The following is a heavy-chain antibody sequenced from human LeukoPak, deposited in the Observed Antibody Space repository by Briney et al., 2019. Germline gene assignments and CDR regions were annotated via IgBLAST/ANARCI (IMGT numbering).Heavy chain of an antibody. CDR1: GGSVSSGSYY. J-gene: IGHJ3*02. V-gene: IGHV4-61*01. D-gene: IGHD3-10*01. Sequence: SETLSLTCTVSGGSVSSGSYYWSWIRQPPGKGLEWIGYIYYSGSTNYNPSLKSRVTISVDTSKNQFSLKLSSVTAADTAVYYCAREVTMVRGDPVFDIWGQGTMVTVSS. CDR3: AREVTMVRGDPVFDI. CDR2: IYYSGST.